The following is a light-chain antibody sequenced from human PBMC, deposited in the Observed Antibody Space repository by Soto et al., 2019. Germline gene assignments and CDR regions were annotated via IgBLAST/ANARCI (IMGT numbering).Light chain of an antibody. Sequence: EIVLTQSPGTLSLSPGEGATLSCRASQSVSNIYLAWYQQKPGQAPRLLMYGTSNRATGIPDRFIGSGSGTDCTLTISNLEPEDFAVYYCQQFGRSPRTFGQGTKVEIK. CDR2: GTS. J-gene: IGKJ1*01. V-gene: IGKV3-20*01. CDR3: QQFGRSPRT. CDR1: QSVSNIY.